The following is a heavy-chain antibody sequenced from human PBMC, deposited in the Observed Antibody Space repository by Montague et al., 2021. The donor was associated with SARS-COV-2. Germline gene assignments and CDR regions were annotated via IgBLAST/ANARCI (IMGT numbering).Heavy chain of an antibody. J-gene: IGHJ4*02. D-gene: IGHD6-13*01. Sequence: SETLSLTCTVSGASINNFYYCWIRQAPGKAPEWIGYISYSGSANXSPSLKSRVTISMDTSKDQFSLELNSVTAADTAVYYCARDSSSSRWYIWGPGTLVTVSS. CDR3: ARDSSSSRWYI. CDR1: GASINNFY. CDR2: ISYSGSA. V-gene: IGHV4-59*01.